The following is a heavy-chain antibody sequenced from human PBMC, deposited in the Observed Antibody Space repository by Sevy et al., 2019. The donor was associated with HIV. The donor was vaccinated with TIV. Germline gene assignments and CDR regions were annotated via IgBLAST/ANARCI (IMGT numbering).Heavy chain of an antibody. CDR3: ARSRDSGFYSALGL. V-gene: IGHV4-59*01. CDR2: IFSRGNI. Sequence: SETLSLTCTVSGDRIDAYYWTWIRQPPGKGLEWIGYIFSRGNINYNPSLKGRLTLSLDPSKFQFSLKLTSMTAADTAMYYCARSRDSGFYSALGLWGQGTMVTVSS. CDR1: GDRIDAYY. J-gene: IGHJ3*01. D-gene: IGHD4-4*01.